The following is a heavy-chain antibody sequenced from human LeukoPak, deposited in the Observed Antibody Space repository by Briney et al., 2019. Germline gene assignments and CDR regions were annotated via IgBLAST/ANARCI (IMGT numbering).Heavy chain of an antibody. CDR1: GFTFDDYG. CDR2: INWNGGST. CDR3: AKVTYGSGTYGAFDY. Sequence: GGSLRLSCAASGFTFDDYGMSWVRQAPGKGLEWVSGINWNGGSTGYADSVKGRFTISRDNSKNTLYLQMNSLRAEDTAVYYCAKVTYGSGTYGAFDYWGQGTLVTVSS. J-gene: IGHJ4*02. V-gene: IGHV3-20*04. D-gene: IGHD3-10*01.